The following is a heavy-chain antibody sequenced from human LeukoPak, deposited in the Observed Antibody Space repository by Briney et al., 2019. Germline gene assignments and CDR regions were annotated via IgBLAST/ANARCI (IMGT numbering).Heavy chain of an antibody. Sequence: PGGSLRLSCEASGFTFSDYYMSWIRQAPGKGLEWVSYISSSGSYTSYADSVKGRFTISRDNAKNSLYLQMNSLRAEDTAVYYCARDRGPLTTVTTSFGYWGQGTLVTVSS. CDR1: GFTFSDYY. CDR3: ARDRGPLTTVTTSFGY. CDR2: ISSSGSYT. V-gene: IGHV3-11*06. J-gene: IGHJ4*02. D-gene: IGHD4-17*01.